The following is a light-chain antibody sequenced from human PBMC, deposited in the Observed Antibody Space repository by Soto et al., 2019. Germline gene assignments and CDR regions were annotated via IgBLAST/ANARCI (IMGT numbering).Light chain of an antibody. CDR2: AAS. CDR3: QQTVSTPQT. Sequence: DIQMTQSPSSLSASVGDRVTISCRASQSISNYLNWYQQKPGTAPKLLIYAASSLQSGVPSRFSGSGSGTDFTLTISSLEIEDFATSFCQQTVSTPQTFGQGTKVEIK. J-gene: IGKJ1*01. CDR1: QSISNY. V-gene: IGKV1-39*01.